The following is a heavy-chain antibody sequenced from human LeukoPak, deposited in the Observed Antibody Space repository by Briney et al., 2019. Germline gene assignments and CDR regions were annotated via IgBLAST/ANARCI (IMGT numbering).Heavy chain of an antibody. CDR1: GFTFSSYE. Sequence: GGSLRLSCAASGFTFSSYEMNWVRQAPGKGLEWVLYISSSGSTIYYADSVKGRFTVSRDNAKNSLYLQMNSLRAEDTAVYYCARVLCGGDCWGGRGAFDIWGQGTMVTVSS. CDR2: ISSSGSTI. V-gene: IGHV3-48*03. CDR3: ARVLCGGDCWGGRGAFDI. D-gene: IGHD2-21*02. J-gene: IGHJ3*02.